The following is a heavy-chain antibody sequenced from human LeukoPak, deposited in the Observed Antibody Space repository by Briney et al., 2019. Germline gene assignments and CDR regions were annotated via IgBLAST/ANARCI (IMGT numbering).Heavy chain of an antibody. CDR2: MSTSGNS. J-gene: IGHJ5*02. V-gene: IGHV4-4*07. CDR3: ARESGSMRWFDP. D-gene: IGHD6-25*01. Sequence: SETPSLTCTVSGGSISGYYWSWIRQPAGKGLEWIGRMSTSGNSNYIPSLVSRVTMSVDTSKNQFSLNLSSVTAADTAVYYCARESGSMRWFDPWGQGTLVTVSS. CDR1: GGSISGYY.